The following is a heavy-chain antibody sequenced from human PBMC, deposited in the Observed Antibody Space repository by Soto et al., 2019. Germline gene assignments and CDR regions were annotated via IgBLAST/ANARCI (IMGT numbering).Heavy chain of an antibody. Sequence: VQLVHAGAEVRKPGSSVKVSCKASGGTFSRHAISWVLQAPGQGLEWMGGIIPIFGTANHAQKFQGRVTSVADESTSTVYMELSSLRSEDTAMYYCARGWGSDIKAYYYAYWGQGTLVIVSS. V-gene: IGHV1-69*01. J-gene: IGHJ4*02. CDR2: IIPIFGTA. D-gene: IGHD3-22*01. CDR3: ARGWGSDIKAYYYAY. CDR1: GGTFSRHA.